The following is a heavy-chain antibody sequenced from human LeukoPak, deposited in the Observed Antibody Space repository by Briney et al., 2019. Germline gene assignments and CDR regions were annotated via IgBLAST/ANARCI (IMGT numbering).Heavy chain of an antibody. CDR1: GYTFTSYA. CDR2: INAGNGNT. D-gene: IGHD2-15*01. V-gene: IGHV1-3*01. J-gene: IGHJ4*02. CDR3: ARPLCSGGSCYFDY. Sequence: ASVKVSCKASGYTFTSYAMHWVRQAPGQRLEWMGWINAGNGNTKYSQKFQGRVTITRDTSASTAYMELNSLRSEDTAVYYCARPLCSGGSCYFDYWGQGTLVTVSS.